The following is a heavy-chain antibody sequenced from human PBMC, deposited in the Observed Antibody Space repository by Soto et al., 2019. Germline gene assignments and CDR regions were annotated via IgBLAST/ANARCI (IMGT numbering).Heavy chain of an antibody. D-gene: IGHD2-15*01. CDR1: GGSISSYY. Sequence: PSETLSLTCTVSGGSISSYYWSWIRQPPGKGLEWIGYIYYSGSTNYNPSLKSRVTISVDTSKNQFSLKLSSVTAADTAVYYCARQHEPGGWWFDPWGQGTLVTVSS. CDR2: IYYSGST. CDR3: ARQHEPGGWWFDP. V-gene: IGHV4-59*08. J-gene: IGHJ5*02.